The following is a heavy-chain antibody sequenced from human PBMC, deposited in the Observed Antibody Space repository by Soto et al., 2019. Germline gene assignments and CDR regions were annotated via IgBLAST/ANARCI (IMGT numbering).Heavy chain of an antibody. Sequence: SVKVSCQASRGTFSSYAISWVRQAPGQGLEWMGGIIPIFGTANYAQKFQGRVTITADESTSTAYMELSSLRSEDTAVYYCARAEYGSGSYYKGFYYYYGMDVWGQGTTVTVSS. CDR1: RGTFSSYA. CDR3: ARAEYGSGSYYKGFYYYYGMDV. CDR2: IIPIFGTA. D-gene: IGHD3-10*01. V-gene: IGHV1-69*13. J-gene: IGHJ6*02.